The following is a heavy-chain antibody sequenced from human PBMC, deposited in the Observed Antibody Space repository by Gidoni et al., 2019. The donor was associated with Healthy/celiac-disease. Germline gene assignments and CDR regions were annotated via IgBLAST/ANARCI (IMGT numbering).Heavy chain of an antibody. CDR3: ASYPTYYYDSSGLPADY. CDR1: GGSISSSRYY. D-gene: IGHD3-22*01. V-gene: IGHV4-39*01. CDR2: IYYSGGT. Sequence: LQLQESGPGLVKPSETLSLTCTVSGGSISSSRYYWGWIRQPPGKGLEWIGSIYYSGGTYYTPSLKSRVTISVDTSKDQFSLKLSSVTAADTAVYYCASYPTYYYDSSGLPADYWGQGTLVTVSS. J-gene: IGHJ4*02.